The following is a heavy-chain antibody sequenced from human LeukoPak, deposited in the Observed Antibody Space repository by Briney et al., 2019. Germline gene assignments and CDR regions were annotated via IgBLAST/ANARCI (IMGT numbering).Heavy chain of an antibody. J-gene: IGHJ4*02. V-gene: IGHV3-53*01. Sequence: PGGSLRLSCAASGFTVSSEYMSWVRQAPGKGLEWVSAVYRNGSTFYADSVKGRFTTSRDNSENTLYLQMNSLRAEDTAVYYCARVYSDPRLDWGQGTLLTVSS. CDR3: ARVYSDPRLD. CDR1: GFTVSSEY. CDR2: VYRNGST. D-gene: IGHD3-22*01.